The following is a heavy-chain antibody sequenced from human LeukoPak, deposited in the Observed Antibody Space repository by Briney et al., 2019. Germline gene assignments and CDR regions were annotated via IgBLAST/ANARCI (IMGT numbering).Heavy chain of an antibody. V-gene: IGHV1-46*01. Sequence: ASVKVSCKASGYTFTSDYMHWVRQAPGQGLEWMGIINPSGGSTSYAQKFQGRVPMTRDMSTSTVYLELSSLRSEDTAVYYCASGERAGTIDYWGQGTMVTVSS. CDR1: GYTFTSDY. CDR2: INPSGGST. D-gene: IGHD6-13*01. J-gene: IGHJ4*02. CDR3: ASGERAGTIDY.